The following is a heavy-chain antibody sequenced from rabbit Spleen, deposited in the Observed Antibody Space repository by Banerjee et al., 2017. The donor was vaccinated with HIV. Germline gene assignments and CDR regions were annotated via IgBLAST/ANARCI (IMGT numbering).Heavy chain of an antibody. CDR2: IDAGYRGNT. CDR1: GFSFSSSYW. J-gene: IGHJ6*01. D-gene: IGHD1-1*01. Sequence: QEQLEESGGDLVKPEGSLTLTCTASGFSFSSSYWICWVRQAPGKGLEWIACIDAGYRGNTYYASWARGRFTVSKTSSTTVTLRMTSLTAADTATYFCARDTSSSFSSYGMDLWGPGTLVTVS. V-gene: IGHV1S45*01. CDR3: ARDTSSSFSSYGMDL.